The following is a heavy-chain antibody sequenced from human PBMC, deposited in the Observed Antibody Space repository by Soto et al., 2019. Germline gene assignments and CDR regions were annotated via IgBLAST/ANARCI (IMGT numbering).Heavy chain of an antibody. CDR2: INAGNGNT. J-gene: IGHJ4*02. D-gene: IGHD2-21*02. CDR3: ARSIVVVTALDY. CDR1: GYTFTSYA. V-gene: IGHV1-3*05. Sequence: QVQLVQSGAEEKKPGASVKVSCKASGYTFTSYAMHWVRQAPGQRLEWMGWINAGNGNTKYLQKFQGRVTITMDTSASTAYMGLSSLRSEDTAVYYGARSIVVVTALDYWGQGTLVTVSS.